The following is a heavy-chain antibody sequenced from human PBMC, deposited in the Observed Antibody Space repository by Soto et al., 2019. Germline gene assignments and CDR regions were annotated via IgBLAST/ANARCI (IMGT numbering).Heavy chain of an antibody. CDR2: IYYSGST. CDR1: GGSISSYY. V-gene: IGHV4-59*08. Sequence: XXTLSLPFTVSGGSISSYYWRWIPQPPGKGLEWIGYIYYSGSTNYNPSLKSRVTISVDTSKNQFSLKLSSVTAADTDVYYCARLTVGMTTVQGAEPDDYWGQGTLVTVSS. CDR3: ARLTVGMTTVQGAEPDDY. J-gene: IGHJ4*02. D-gene: IGHD4-17*01.